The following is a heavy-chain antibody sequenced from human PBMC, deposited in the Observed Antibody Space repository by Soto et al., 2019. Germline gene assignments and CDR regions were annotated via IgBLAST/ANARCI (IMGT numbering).Heavy chain of an antibody. CDR3: ARDRAGTTHSYFLDY. V-gene: IGHV1-3*01. Sequence: ASGKVCCKACVYSFAGYVMHWGRQAPGQRLEWMGWINAGNGNTKYSQKFQGRVTITSDTSTSQVYMDLSSLRSEDTAVYYCARDRAGTTHSYFLDYWGQGTLVTVSS. J-gene: IGHJ4*02. D-gene: IGHD1-1*01. CDR1: VYSFAGYV. CDR2: INAGNGNT.